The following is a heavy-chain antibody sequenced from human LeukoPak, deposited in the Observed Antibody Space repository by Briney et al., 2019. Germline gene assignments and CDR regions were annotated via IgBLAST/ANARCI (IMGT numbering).Heavy chain of an antibody. Sequence: ASVKVSCKASGYTFTSYGISWVRQAPGQGLEWMGWISAYNGNTNYAQKLQGRVTMTTDTSTSTAYMELRSLRSDDTAVYYCARDLHLRHGDYGAGPWGQGTLVTVSS. V-gene: IGHV1-18*01. D-gene: IGHD4-17*01. CDR2: ISAYNGNT. CDR1: GYTFTSYG. J-gene: IGHJ5*02. CDR3: ARDLHLRHGDYGAGP.